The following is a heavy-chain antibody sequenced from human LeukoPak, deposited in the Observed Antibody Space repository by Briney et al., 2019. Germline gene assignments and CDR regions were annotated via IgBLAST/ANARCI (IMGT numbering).Heavy chain of an antibody. D-gene: IGHD6-6*01. J-gene: IGHJ4*02. CDR3: AKDHRVKVKLVRDAVDY. V-gene: IGHV3-30-3*01. CDR1: GFTFSSYA. Sequence: GRSLRLSCAASGFTFSSYAMHWVRQAPGKGLEWVAVISYDGSNKYYADSVKGRFTISRDNSKNTLYLQMNSLRAEDTAVYYCAKDHRVKVKLVRDAVDYWGQGTLVTVSS. CDR2: ISYDGSNK.